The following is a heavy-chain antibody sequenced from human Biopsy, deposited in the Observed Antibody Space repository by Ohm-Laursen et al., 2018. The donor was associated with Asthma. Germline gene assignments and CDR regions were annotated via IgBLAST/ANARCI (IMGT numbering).Heavy chain of an antibody. CDR1: GFTFSRYV. V-gene: IGHV3-30*04. CDR2: ISNDGKNE. Sequence: SLRLSCSASGFTFSRYVMHWVRQAPGKGLEWVAVISNDGKNEYYGDSVKGRFTISRDNAKNSLYLQMNSLRAEDTAVYYCARLIPGNSDYWGQGTLVTVSS. J-gene: IGHJ4*02. CDR3: ARLIPGNSDY. D-gene: IGHD2-21*01.